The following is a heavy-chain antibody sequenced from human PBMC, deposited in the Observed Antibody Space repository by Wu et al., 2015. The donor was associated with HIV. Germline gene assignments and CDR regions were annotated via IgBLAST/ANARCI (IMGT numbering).Heavy chain of an antibody. CDR1: GYTFINNF. V-gene: IGHV1-2*02. CDR3: ASPFGSGP. Sequence: QVQLVQSRAGVKKPGASVKVSCTTFGYTFINNFLHWVRQAPGQGLEWMGWINPKSGGTKCAQKFQGRVTLTRDTSISTAYMELSRLRSDDTAVYYCASPFGSGPWGQGTLVTVSS. D-gene: IGHD3-10*01. J-gene: IGHJ5*02. CDR2: INPKSGGT.